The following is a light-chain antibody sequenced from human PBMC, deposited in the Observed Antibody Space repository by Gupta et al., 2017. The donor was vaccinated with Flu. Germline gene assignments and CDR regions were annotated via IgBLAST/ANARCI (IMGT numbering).Light chain of an antibody. Sequence: DIVMTKSPLSLPVTPGEPATISCTSSESLLNNKGYKSLAWYLQKPGQSPHLLIYLGSNRASGVPDRFSGSGSGTDFTLKISSVEAEDVGVYYCKQSLQTPYTFGQGTKVEI. J-gene: IGKJ2*01. CDR2: LGS. CDR1: ESLLNNKGYKS. CDR3: KQSLQTPYT. V-gene: IGKV2-28*01.